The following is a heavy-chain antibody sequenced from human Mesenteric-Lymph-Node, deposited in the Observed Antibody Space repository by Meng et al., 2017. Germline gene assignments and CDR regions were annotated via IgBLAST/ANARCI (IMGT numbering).Heavy chain of an antibody. CDR3: ARGFLSFVRVFDY. D-gene: IGHD2/OR15-2a*01. J-gene: IGHJ4*02. CDR1: CCPISSGDYY. V-gene: IGHV4-30-4*01. CDR2: INHSGST. Sequence: LMESGSCMWQLYPNLSLTVTGSCCPISSGDYYRSCICPRTGKWLEWIGEINHSGSTNYHPSLKSRVTISVDTSKNQFSLKLSSVTAADTAVYYCARGFLSFVRVFDYWGQGTLVTVSS.